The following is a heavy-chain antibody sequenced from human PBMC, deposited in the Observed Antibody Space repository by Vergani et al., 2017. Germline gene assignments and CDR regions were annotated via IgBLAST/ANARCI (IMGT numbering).Heavy chain of an antibody. V-gene: IGHV3-30-3*01. D-gene: IGHD5-24*01. J-gene: IGHJ3*02. CDR1: GYTFSSYA. CDR2: ISYDGSNK. Sequence: QVQLVESGGGVVQPGRSLRLSCAASGYTFSSYAMHWVRQAPGKGLEWVAVISYDGSNKYYADSVKGRFTISRDNYKNTLYLQMNSLRAEDTAVYYCARARRVDDAFDIWGQGTMVTVSS. CDR3: ARARRVDDAFDI.